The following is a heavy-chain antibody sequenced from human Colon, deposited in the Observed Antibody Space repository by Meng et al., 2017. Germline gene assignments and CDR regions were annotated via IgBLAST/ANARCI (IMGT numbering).Heavy chain of an antibody. CDR2: INHSGST. CDR3: ARERLSSGWYGGRWFDP. Sequence: QVSLQESGPGLVKPSQTLSLTCAVYGGSFSGYYWSWIRQPPGKGLEWIGEINHSGSTNYNPSLKSRVTISVDTSKNQFSLKLSSVTAADTAVYYCARERLSSGWYGGRWFDPWGQGTLVTVSS. D-gene: IGHD6-19*01. V-gene: IGHV4-34*09. J-gene: IGHJ5*02. CDR1: GGSFSGYY.